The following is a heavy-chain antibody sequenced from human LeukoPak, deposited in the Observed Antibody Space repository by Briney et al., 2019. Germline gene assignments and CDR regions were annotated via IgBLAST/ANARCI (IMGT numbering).Heavy chain of an antibody. CDR2: ISYDGSNK. D-gene: IGHD2-21*01. V-gene: IGHV3-30*03. Sequence: PGGSLRLSCAASGFSFSSYGMHWVRQAPGKGLEWVAVISYDGSNKYYADSVKGRFTISRDNSKDTLYVQMNSLRAEDTAMHYCVRSYHPGGWFDPWGQGTLVTVSS. J-gene: IGHJ5*02. CDR3: VRSYHPGGWFDP. CDR1: GFSFSSYG.